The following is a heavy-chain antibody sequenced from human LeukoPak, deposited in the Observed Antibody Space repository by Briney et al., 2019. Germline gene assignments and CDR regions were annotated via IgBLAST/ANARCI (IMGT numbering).Heavy chain of an antibody. Sequence: GGSLRLSCAASGFTFSSYWMSWVRQAPGKGLEWVASIKQDGNEKYYVDSVKGRFTISRDNAKTSLYLQMNSLRAEDTAVYYCARIRGGFFNAFDIWGQGTMVTVSS. J-gene: IGHJ3*02. CDR2: IKQDGNEK. CDR3: ARIRGGFFNAFDI. D-gene: IGHD3-16*01. CDR1: GFTFSSYW. V-gene: IGHV3-7*01.